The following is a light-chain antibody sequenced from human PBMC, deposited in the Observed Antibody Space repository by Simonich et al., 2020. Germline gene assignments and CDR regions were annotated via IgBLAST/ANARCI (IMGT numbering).Light chain of an antibody. CDR1: ALPKKY. CDR2: EDS. J-gene: IGLJ3*02. Sequence: SYELTQPPSVSVSPGQTARITYSGDALPKKYAYCYQQKSGQAPVLVIYEDSKRPSGIPERFSGSSSGTMATLTISGAQVEDEADYYCYSTDSSGNHWVFGGGTKLTVL. CDR3: YSTDSSGNHWV. V-gene: IGLV3-10*01.